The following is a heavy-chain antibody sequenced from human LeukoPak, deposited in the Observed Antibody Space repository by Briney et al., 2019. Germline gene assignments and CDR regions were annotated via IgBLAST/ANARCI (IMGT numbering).Heavy chain of an antibody. Sequence: GGSLRLSCAASAFTSSNYAMSWVRQAPGKGLEWVSTISNSDSSTYYADSVKGRFTISRDNSENTLYLQMNSLRAEDTAVYYCAKATGYLLWGQGTLVIVSS. D-gene: IGHD1-14*01. CDR2: ISNSDSST. CDR1: AFTSSNYA. J-gene: IGHJ4*02. CDR3: AKATGYLL. V-gene: IGHV3-23*01.